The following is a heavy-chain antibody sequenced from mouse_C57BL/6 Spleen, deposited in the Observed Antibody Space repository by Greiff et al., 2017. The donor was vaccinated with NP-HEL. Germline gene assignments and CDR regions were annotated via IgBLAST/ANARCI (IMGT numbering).Heavy chain of an antibody. CDR1: GYSFTGYY. Sequence: VQLQQSGPELVKPGASVKISCKASGYSFTGYYMNWVKQSPEKSLEWIGEINPSTGGTTYNQKFKAKATLTVDKSSSTAYMQLKSLTSEDSAVYYCASNYGNFAYWGQGTLVTVSA. J-gene: IGHJ3*01. CDR3: ASNYGNFAY. D-gene: IGHD2-1*01. CDR2: INPSTGGT. V-gene: IGHV1-42*01.